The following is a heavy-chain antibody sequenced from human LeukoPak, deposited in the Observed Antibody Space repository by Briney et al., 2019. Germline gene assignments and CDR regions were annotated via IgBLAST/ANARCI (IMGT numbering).Heavy chain of an antibody. D-gene: IGHD3-22*01. J-gene: IGHJ4*02. CDR2: IKGDGSET. Sequence: PGGSLRLSCAASGFTFSSYWMSWVRQAPGKGLEWVANIKGDGSETYYVDSVRGRFTISRDNAKNSLYLQMNSLRAEDTAVYYCARAMIVVATYYFDYWGQGTLVTVSS. CDR3: ARAMIVVATYYFDY. CDR1: GFTFSSYW. V-gene: IGHV3-7*01.